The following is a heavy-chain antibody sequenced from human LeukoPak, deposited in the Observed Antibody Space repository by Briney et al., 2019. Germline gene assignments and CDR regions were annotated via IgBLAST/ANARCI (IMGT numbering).Heavy chain of an antibody. CDR2: ISAYNGNT. Sequence: ASVKVSCKASGYTFTSYGISWVRQAPGQGLEWMGWISAYNGNTNYAQKLQGRVTMTTDTSTSTAYMELRSLRSDDTAVYYCARDLEIFGVVMPDYWGQGTLVTVSS. D-gene: IGHD3-3*01. J-gene: IGHJ4*02. CDR1: GYTFTSYG. CDR3: ARDLEIFGVVMPDY. V-gene: IGHV1-18*01.